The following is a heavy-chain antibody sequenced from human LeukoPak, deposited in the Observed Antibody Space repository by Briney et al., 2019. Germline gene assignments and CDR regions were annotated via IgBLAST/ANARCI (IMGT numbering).Heavy chain of an antibody. V-gene: IGHV3-7*01. CDR1: GFTFSTYW. D-gene: IGHD2-2*01. CDR2: IKQDGSEK. J-gene: IGHJ1*01. CDR3: XXXREXPTPDEYFEH. Sequence: PGGSLRLSCAASGFTFSTYWMTWVRQAPGKGLEWVANIKQDGSEKYYVDSVKGRFTVSRDNAKNSVFLLMNSLRADDTAVYYCXXXREXPTPDEYFEHWGQGTLVTVSS.